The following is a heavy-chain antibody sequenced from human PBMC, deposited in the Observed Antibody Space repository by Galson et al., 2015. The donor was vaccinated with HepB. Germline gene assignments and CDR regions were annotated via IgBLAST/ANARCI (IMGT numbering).Heavy chain of an antibody. D-gene: IGHD6-6*01. J-gene: IGHJ4*02. Sequence: SLRLSCAASGFTVSDTFMSWVRQAPGKGLEWVSVLYSSGMTYYADPVKGRFTISRDNSKNTLFLQMNSLRVDDTAVYYCAREHSSSSGADYWGQGTLVSVSS. CDR3: AREHSSSSGADY. CDR1: GFTVSDTF. CDR2: LYSSGMT. V-gene: IGHV3-66*01.